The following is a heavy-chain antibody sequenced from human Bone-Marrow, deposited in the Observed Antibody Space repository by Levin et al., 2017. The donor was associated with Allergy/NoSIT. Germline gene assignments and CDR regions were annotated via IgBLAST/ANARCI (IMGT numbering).Heavy chain of an antibody. D-gene: IGHD5/OR15-5a*01. Sequence: GESLKISCAASGFIFSTYNMHWVRQAPGKGLEWVAFISYNNNNKYADSVKGRFTISRDNSKNTLYLQMNSLRPEDTALYFCARDSVTSAHYNWFDPWGQGTLVTVSS. CDR2: ISYNNNNK. J-gene: IGHJ5*02. CDR3: ARDSVTSAHYNWFDP. V-gene: IGHV3-30-3*01. CDR1: GFIFSTYN.